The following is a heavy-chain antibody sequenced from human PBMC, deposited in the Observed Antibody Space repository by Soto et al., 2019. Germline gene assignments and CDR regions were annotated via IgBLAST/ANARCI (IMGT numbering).Heavy chain of an antibody. V-gene: IGHV3-66*01. CDR2: IYTDGST. Sequence: EVQLVESGGGLVQPGGSLRLTCAASGFTVSSNYMSWVRQAPGKGLEWVSIIYTDGSTYYADSVKGRFTLSRDDSKNTLYLQINSLRVEDTAVYYCAXXXXSYGAYDFWGQGTLVTVSS. CDR1: GFTVSSNY. CDR3: AXXXXSYGAYDF. D-gene: IGHD4-17*01. J-gene: IGHJ4*02.